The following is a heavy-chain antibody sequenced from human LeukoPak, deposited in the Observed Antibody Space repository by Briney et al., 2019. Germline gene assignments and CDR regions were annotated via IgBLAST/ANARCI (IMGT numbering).Heavy chain of an antibody. CDR2: IYPGGSDT. Sequence: GESLKISCKGSGYSFTSYWIGWVRQMPGKGLEWMGIIYPGGSDTRYSPSFQGQVTISADKSISTAYLQWSSLKASDTAMYYCARYARGYSYGLSFDYWGQGTLVTVSS. J-gene: IGHJ4*02. D-gene: IGHD5-18*01. CDR1: GYSFTSYW. CDR3: ARYARGYSYGLSFDY. V-gene: IGHV5-51*01.